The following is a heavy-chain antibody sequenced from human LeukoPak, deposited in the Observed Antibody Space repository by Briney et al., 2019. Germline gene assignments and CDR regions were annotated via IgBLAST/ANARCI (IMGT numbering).Heavy chain of an antibody. CDR1: GDSISSFH. CDR2: IYYSGST. CDR3: ARHQRDFDY. Sequence: PSETLSLTCTVSGDSISSFHWSWIRQPPGKGLEWIGYIYYSGSTNYNPSLKSRVTISVDTSKNQFSLRLTSVTAADTAVYYCARHQRDFDYWGQGTLVTVSS. J-gene: IGHJ4*02. V-gene: IGHV4-59*08.